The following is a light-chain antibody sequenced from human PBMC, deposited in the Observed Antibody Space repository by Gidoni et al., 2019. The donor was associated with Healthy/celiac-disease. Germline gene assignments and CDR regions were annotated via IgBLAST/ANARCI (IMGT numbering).Light chain of an antibody. CDR2: AAS. J-gene: IGKJ4*01. CDR3: QQLNSYPRT. Sequence: LTQSPSFLSASVGDRVTITCRASQGISSYLAWYQQKPGKAPKLLIYAASTLQSGLPSRFXGSGXXTEFTLTISXLQPXDFATYYCQQLNSYPRTFGGGTKVEIK. V-gene: IGKV1-9*01. CDR1: QGISSY.